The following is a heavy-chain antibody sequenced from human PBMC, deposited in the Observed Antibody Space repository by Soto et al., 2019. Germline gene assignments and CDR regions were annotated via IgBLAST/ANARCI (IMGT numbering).Heavy chain of an antibody. CDR3: ARSPTRNLPAAIVFYYYYYYMDV. CDR2: TYYRSKWYN. Sequence: SQTLSLTCAISGDSVSSNSAAWNWIRQSPSRGLEWLGRTYYRSKWYNDYAVSVKSRITINPDTSKNQFSLQLNSVTPEDTAVYYCARSPTRNLPAAIVFYYYYYYMDVWGKGTTVTVSS. D-gene: IGHD2-2*01. J-gene: IGHJ6*03. CDR1: GDSVSSNSAA. V-gene: IGHV6-1*01.